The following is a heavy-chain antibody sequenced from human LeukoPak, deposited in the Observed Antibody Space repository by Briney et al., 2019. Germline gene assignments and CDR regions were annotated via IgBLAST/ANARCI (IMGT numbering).Heavy chain of an antibody. CDR1: GFTFSSYS. CDR2: ISSSSSYI. CDR3: AKRAVAGTGRAFDY. J-gene: IGHJ4*02. Sequence: GGSLRLPCAASGFTFSSYSMNWVRQAPGKGLEWVSSISSSSSYIYYADSVKGRFTISRDNSKNTLYLQMNTLRAEDTAIYYCAKRAVAGTGRAFDYWGQGTLVTVSS. V-gene: IGHV3-21*04. D-gene: IGHD6-19*01.